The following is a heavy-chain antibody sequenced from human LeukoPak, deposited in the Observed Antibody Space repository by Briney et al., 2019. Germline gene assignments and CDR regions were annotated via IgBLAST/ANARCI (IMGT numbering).Heavy chain of an antibody. CDR2: ISSSSSYI. CDR1: GFTFSSYS. J-gene: IGHJ6*02. Sequence: GRSLRLSCAASGFTFSSYSMNWVRQAPGKGLEWVSSISSSSSYIYYADSVKGRFTISRDNSKNTMYLQMSSLRADDTAIYYCASLPDVWGQGTTVTVSS. V-gene: IGHV3-21*04. CDR3: ASLPDV.